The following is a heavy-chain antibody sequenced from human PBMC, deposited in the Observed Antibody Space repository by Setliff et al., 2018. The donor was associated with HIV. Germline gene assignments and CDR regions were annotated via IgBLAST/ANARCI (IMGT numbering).Heavy chain of an antibody. CDR2: ISGSGVAS. V-gene: IGHV3-23*01. D-gene: IGHD4-17*01. Sequence: GGSLRLSCAASGFTFSAYAMSWVRQAPGKGLECVSSISGSGVASDADSVGGRFTISRDNFKNMLYLQMDSLRADDAAVYYCAKGHGDYRGNYMDVWGKGTTVTVSS. CDR1: GFTFSAYA. CDR3: AKGHGDYRGNYMDV. J-gene: IGHJ6*03.